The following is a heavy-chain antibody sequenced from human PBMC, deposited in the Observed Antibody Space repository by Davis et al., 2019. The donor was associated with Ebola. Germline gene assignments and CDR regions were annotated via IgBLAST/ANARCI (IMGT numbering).Heavy chain of an antibody. CDR3: ARDLGSGSYVRYYFDY. CDR2: ISYDGSNK. D-gene: IGHD1-26*01. CDR1: GFTFSNYA. V-gene: IGHV3-30-3*01. Sequence: PGGSLRLSCAASGFTFSNYAMHWVRQAPGKGLEWVAVISYDGSNKYYADSVKGRFTISRDNSKNTLYLQMNSLRAEDTAVYYCARDLGSGSYVRYYFDYWGQGTLVTVSS. J-gene: IGHJ4*02.